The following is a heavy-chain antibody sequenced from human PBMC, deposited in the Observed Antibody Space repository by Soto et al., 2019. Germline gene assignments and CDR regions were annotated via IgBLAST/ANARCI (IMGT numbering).Heavy chain of an antibody. CDR2: IKAGSGYT. CDR1: GYTFTTLS. D-gene: IGHD2-21*02. CDR3: ASHYCGDYCSASY. V-gene: IGHV1-3*01. Sequence: QVQLVQSGAEVRRSGASVKVSCKASGYTFTTLSMHWVRQAPGQSLEWMVYIKAGSGYTKYSQDFQGRVTINRGTLASTAYMELSSLRSEDTDVYYCASHYCGDYCSASYWGQGTLVTVSS. J-gene: IGHJ4*02.